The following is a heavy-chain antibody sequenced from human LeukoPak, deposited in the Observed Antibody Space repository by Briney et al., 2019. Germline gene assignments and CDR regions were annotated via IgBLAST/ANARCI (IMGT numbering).Heavy chain of an antibody. CDR1: GESISGFY. CDR2: IYYSGST. J-gene: IGHJ3*02. D-gene: IGHD1-26*01. Sequence: PSETLSLTCTVSGESISGFYWNWIRQPPGKGLEWIGYIYYSGSTNYNPSLESRVTISIDTSKNQFSLKLSSVTAADTAVYYCARHQWVPAFGIWGQGTMVTVSS. CDR3: ARHQWVPAFGI. V-gene: IGHV4-59*08.